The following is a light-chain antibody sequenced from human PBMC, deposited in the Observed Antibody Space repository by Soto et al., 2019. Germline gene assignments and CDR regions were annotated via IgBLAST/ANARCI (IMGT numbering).Light chain of an antibody. J-gene: IGKJ1*01. CDR1: QSISRQ. CDR3: LQDQSYWT. V-gene: IGKV1-5*03. Sequence: DIQMTQSPSTLSASVGDRVSITCRASQSISRQLAWYQQKPGKDPNLLSYQSSNLETGVPSRFTGSGSGTEFTLTISSLQADDLATYYCLQDQSYWTFGQGTKVEVK. CDR2: QSS.